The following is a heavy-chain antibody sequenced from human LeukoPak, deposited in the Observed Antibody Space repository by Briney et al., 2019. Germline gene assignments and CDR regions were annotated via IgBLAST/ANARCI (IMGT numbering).Heavy chain of an antibody. D-gene: IGHD6-6*01. Sequence: PGGSLRLSCAASGFTFSSYEMNWVRQAPGKGLEWVSYISSSGSTIYYADSVKGRFTISRDNAKNSLYLHMNSLRTEDTALYYCAKSAPRLVSDYYYYMDVWGKGTTVTVSS. V-gene: IGHV3-48*03. CDR2: ISSSGSTI. J-gene: IGHJ6*03. CDR1: GFTFSSYE. CDR3: AKSAPRLVSDYYYYMDV.